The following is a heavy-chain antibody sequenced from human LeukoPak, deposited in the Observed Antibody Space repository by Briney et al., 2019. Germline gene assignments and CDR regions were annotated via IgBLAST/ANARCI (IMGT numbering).Heavy chain of an antibody. D-gene: IGHD4-17*01. CDR1: GFIFSNSW. CDR3: ARTTVTAGRTNWFDP. J-gene: IGHJ5*02. CDR2: INQDGSDQ. Sequence: GGTLRLSCAASGFIFSNSWMNWVRLAPGKGLEWVASINQDGSDQYYVDSVKGRFTISRDNAKNSLYLQMNSLRAEDTAVYYCARTTVTAGRTNWFDPWGQGTLVIVSS. V-gene: IGHV3-7*01.